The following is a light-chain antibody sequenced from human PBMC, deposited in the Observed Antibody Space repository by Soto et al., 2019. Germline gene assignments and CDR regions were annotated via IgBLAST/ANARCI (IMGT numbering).Light chain of an antibody. CDR2: GAS. Sequence: EIVMTQSPATLSVSPGERATLSCMASRSVNSNLAWYPQKPGQTPRLLIYGASTRATNTPARFSASGSGTEFTLTISSLQSVDVAVYYCQQYNNWPSLTIGGGSKVESK. CDR3: QQYNNWPSLT. J-gene: IGKJ4*01. CDR1: RSVNSN. V-gene: IGKV3-15*01.